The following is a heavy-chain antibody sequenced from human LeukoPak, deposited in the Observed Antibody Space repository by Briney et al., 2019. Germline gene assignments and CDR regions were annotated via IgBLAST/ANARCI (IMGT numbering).Heavy chain of an antibody. D-gene: IGHD3-10*01. V-gene: IGHV4-30-4*07. CDR2: IYYSGST. CDR3: ARHLVRGVIPYYMDV. J-gene: IGHJ6*03. CDR1: GGSISSGGYS. Sequence: SQTLSLTCAVSGGSISSGGYSWSWIRQPPGKGLEWIGYIYYSGSTYYNPSLKSRVTISVDTSKNQFSLKLSSVTAADTAVYYCARHLVRGVIPYYMDVWGKGTTVTVSS.